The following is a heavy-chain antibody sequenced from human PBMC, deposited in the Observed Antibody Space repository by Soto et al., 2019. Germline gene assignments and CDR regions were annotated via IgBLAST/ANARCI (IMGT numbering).Heavy chain of an antibody. V-gene: IGHV1-58*01. D-gene: IGHD5-18*01. J-gene: IGHJ4*02. CDR3: AGIVDTAMGGVY. CDR2: IVVGSGNT. Sequence: GASVKVSCKASGFTFTSSAVQWVRQARGQRLEWIGWIVVGSGNTNYAQKFQERVTITRDMSTSTAYMELSSLRSEDTAVYYCAGIVDTAMGGVYWGQGTLVTVSS. CDR1: GFTFTSSA.